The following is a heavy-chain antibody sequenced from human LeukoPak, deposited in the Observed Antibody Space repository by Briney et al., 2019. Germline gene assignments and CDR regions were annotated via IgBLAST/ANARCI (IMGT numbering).Heavy chain of an antibody. CDR3: ARDGVSGFADY. J-gene: IGHJ4*02. Sequence: SVKVSCKASGGTFSSYAISWVRQAPGHGLEWMGGIFPIFGTANYAQKFQGRVTITTDESTSTAYMELSSLRSEDTAVYYCARDGVSGFADYWGQGTLVTVSS. D-gene: IGHD3-10*01. CDR1: GGTFSSYA. V-gene: IGHV1-69*05. CDR2: IFPIFGTA.